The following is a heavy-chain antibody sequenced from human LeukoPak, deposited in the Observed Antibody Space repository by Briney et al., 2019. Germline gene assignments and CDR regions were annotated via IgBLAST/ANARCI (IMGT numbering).Heavy chain of an antibody. V-gene: IGHV3-11*01. CDR3: ARVKGSYSNDY. J-gene: IGHJ4*02. CDR2: ISTSGSPT. CDR1: GFTFSDYY. D-gene: IGHD3-10*01. Sequence: GRSLRLSCAAPGFTFSDYYMSWIRQAPGKGLEWVSYISTSGSPTYYVDSVKGRITISRDNAKNSLYLQMNSLRVDDTAAYYCARVKGSYSNDYWGQGTLVTVSS.